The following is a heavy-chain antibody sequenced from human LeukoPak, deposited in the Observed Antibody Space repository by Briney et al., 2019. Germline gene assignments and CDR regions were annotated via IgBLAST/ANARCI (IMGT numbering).Heavy chain of an antibody. CDR1: GFTFSSYA. Sequence: PGRSLRLSCAASGFTFSSYAMHWVRQAPGKGLEWVANIKQDGSEKYYVDSVKGRFTISRDNAKNSLYLQMNSLRAEDTAVYYCARDFGGMDVWGQGTTVTVSS. CDR3: ARDFGGMDV. CDR2: IKQDGSEK. V-gene: IGHV3-7*01. D-gene: IGHD3-10*01. J-gene: IGHJ6*02.